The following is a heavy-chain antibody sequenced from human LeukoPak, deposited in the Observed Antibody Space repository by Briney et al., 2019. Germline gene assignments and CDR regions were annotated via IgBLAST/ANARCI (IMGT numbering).Heavy chain of an antibody. CDR1: GFTFSSYS. V-gene: IGHV3-48*01. CDR3: AGEYSSGWYGTHFDY. J-gene: IGHJ4*02. CDR2: ISSSSSTI. D-gene: IGHD6-19*01. Sequence: GRSLRLSCAASGFTFSSYSMNWVRQAPGKGLEWVSYISSSSSTIYYADSVKGRFTISRDNAKNSLYLQMNSLRAEDTAVYYCAGEYSSGWYGTHFDYWGQGTLVTVSS.